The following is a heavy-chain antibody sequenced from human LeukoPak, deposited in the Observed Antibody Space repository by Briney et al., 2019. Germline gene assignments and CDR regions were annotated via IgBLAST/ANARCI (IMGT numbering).Heavy chain of an antibody. D-gene: IGHD2-21*01. CDR3: ARDRPIILGLDP. CDR2: ISPASNTI. J-gene: IGHJ5*02. Sequence: GGSLRLSCITYGFAFNTYAMHWVRQAPGKGLEWISYISPASNTIYYADSVKGRFTISRDNAKNSVFLQMSSLRDEDTAVYYCARDRPIILGLDPWGQGTLVTVSS. CDR1: GFAFNTYA. V-gene: IGHV3-48*02.